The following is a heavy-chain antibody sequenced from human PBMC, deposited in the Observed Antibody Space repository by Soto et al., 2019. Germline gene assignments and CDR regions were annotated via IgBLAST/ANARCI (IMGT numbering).Heavy chain of an antibody. CDR3: AKEVSLGSNVDLGY. J-gene: IGHJ4*02. Sequence: PGGSLRLSCAASGFPFSIFAMSWVRQSPGKGLEWVSTISGSGGSTYYADAVKGRFTISRDNSMGTLYLQMKSLRVEDTAIYYCAKEVSLGSNVDLGYWGQGDLVTVYS. CDR2: ISGSGGST. D-gene: IGHD7-27*01. CDR1: GFPFSIFA. V-gene: IGHV3-23*01.